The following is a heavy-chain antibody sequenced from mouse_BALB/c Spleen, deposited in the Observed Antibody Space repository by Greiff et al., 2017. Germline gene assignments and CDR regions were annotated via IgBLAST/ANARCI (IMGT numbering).Heavy chain of an antibody. CDR3: ANRYDGYFDV. V-gene: IGHV1-7*01. Sequence: QVQLKESGAELAKPGASVKMSCKASGYTFNSYWMHWVKQRPGQGLEWIGYINPSTGYTEYNQKFKDKATLTADKSSSTAYMQLSSLTSEDSAVYYCANRYDGYFDVWGAGTTVTVSS. CDR1: GYTFNSYW. CDR2: INPSTGYT. D-gene: IGHD2-14*01. J-gene: IGHJ1*01.